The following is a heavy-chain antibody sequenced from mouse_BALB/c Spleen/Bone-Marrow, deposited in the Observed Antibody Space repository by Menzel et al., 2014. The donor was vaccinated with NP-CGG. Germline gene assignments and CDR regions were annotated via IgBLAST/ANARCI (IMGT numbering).Heavy chain of an antibody. CDR3: ARWGITSFYFDY. CDR1: GYAFSSSW. Sequence: QVQLQQSGPELMKPGASVKISCKASGYAFSSSWMNWVKQRPGQGLEWIGRIYPGDGDTNYNGKFKGKAKLTADKSSSTAYMQLSSLTSVDSAVYFCARWGITSFYFDYWGQGTTLTVSS. CDR2: IYPGDGDT. D-gene: IGHD2-4*01. J-gene: IGHJ2*01. V-gene: IGHV1-82*01.